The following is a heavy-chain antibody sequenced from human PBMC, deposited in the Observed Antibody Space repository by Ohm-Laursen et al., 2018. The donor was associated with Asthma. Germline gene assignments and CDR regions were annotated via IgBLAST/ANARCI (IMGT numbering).Heavy chain of an antibody. V-gene: IGHV4-59*08. CDR3: ARGPMHDYYFDN. CDR1: GGSLSGFN. D-gene: IGHD1-1*01. CDR2: VFDSGST. J-gene: IGHJ4*02. Sequence: SDTLSLTCSVSGGSLSGFNWSWLRQPPGKGLEWIGYVFDSGSTHYNPSLKSRVTISIDMSKNQFSLKLSFVTTADTAVYYSARGPMHDYYFDNWGQGTLVTVSS.